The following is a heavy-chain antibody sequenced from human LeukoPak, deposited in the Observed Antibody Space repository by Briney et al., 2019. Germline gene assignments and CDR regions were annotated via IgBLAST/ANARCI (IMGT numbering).Heavy chain of an antibody. Sequence: SETLSLTCTVSGDSVSSDIYYWIWIRPPQGKGLEWIGYIYYTGSTNYNPSLKSRVTISVDTSTNQFSLKLSSVTAADTAVYYCARRMTRPEAFDIWGQGTMVTVSS. CDR2: IYYTGST. J-gene: IGHJ3*02. D-gene: IGHD1-14*01. V-gene: IGHV4-61*01. CDR3: ARRMTRPEAFDI. CDR1: GDSVSSDIYY.